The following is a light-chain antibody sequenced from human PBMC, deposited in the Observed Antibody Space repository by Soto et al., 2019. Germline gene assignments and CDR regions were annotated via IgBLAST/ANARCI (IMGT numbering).Light chain of an antibody. CDR2: GVS. CDR3: CSYAGRNNLV. Sequence: QSALTQPPSASGSPGQSVTISCTGTSSDVGGYTYVSWYQPHPGTAPKIMIYGVSKRPSGVPDRCSCSNSGNTASLPVAGLHAEEDAYYYCCSYAGRNNLVFGGGTKLTVL. J-gene: IGLJ2*01. CDR1: SSDVGGYTY. V-gene: IGLV2-8*01.